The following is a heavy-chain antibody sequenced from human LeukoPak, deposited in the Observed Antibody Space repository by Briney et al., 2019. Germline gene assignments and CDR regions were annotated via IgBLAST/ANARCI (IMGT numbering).Heavy chain of an antibody. Sequence: PGGSLRLSCAASGFTFSSYGMHWVRQAPGKGLEWVAVISYDGSNKYYADSVKGRFTISRDNAKNSLYLQMNSLRAEDTAVYYCASGTVTYGAYYFDYWGQGTLVTVSS. CDR1: GFTFSSYG. J-gene: IGHJ4*02. D-gene: IGHD4-17*01. CDR3: ASGTVTYGAYYFDY. V-gene: IGHV3-30*03. CDR2: ISYDGSNK.